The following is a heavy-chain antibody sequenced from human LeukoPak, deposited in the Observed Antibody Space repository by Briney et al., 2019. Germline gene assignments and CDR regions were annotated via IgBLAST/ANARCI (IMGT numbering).Heavy chain of an antibody. CDR3: ARDFYEAGTGDRFDY. CDR2: IKQDGSEK. CDR1: GFTFSSYS. D-gene: IGHD6-19*01. Sequence: QAGGSLRLSCAASGFTFSSYSMDRVRQAPGKGLEWVANIKQDGSEKFYVDSVKGRFTISRDNAKNSLYLQMNSLRVEDTAMYYCARDFYEAGTGDRFDYWGQGTLVTVSS. J-gene: IGHJ4*02. V-gene: IGHV3-7*03.